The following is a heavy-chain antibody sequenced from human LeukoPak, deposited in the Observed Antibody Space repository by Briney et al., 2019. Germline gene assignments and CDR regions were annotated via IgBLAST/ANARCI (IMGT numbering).Heavy chain of an antibody. CDR3: ARGSYSLGGFDY. CDR2: ISSDGSDT. CDR1: GFTLSSYW. J-gene: IGHJ4*02. Sequence: PGGSLRLSCAASGFTLSSYWMHWVRQAPGKGLGWVSRISSDGSDTNYADSVKGRFTISRDNAKNTLYLPMNSLRAEDTAVYYCARGSYSLGGFDYWGQGTLVTVSS. V-gene: IGHV3-74*01. D-gene: IGHD6-13*01.